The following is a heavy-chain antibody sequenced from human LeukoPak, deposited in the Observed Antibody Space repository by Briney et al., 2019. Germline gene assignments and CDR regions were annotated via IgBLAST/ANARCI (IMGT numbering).Heavy chain of an antibody. Sequence: GDSLRLSCAASGFTFSSYDLSWVNKAPSNKLERAPGIIDSGESTYYANFAKGRFTISRDNSNNTLYLQMNSLRAEATAVYYCAKLGGQELHNYYVAVCGKGTTVAVSS. CDR2: IIDSGEST. D-gene: IGHD3-16*01. V-gene: IGHV3-23*01. CDR1: GFTFSSYD. CDR3: AKLGGQELHNYYVAV. J-gene: IGHJ6*03.